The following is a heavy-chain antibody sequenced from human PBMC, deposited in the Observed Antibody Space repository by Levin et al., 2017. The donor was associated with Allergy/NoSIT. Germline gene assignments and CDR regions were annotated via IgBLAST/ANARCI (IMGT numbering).Heavy chain of an antibody. CDR1: GFTFDDYA. CDR3: SKMDCSSINCYPHN. J-gene: IGHJ4*02. CDR2: ISWNSGTI. D-gene: IGHD2-2*01. V-gene: IGHV3-9*01. Sequence: GGSLRLSCAASGFTFDDYAMHWVRQAPGKGLEWVSGISWNSGTISYAGSVKGRFTISRDNAKNSLSVQMNSLRVEDTALYYCSKMDCSSINCYPHNWGQGTLVTVSS.